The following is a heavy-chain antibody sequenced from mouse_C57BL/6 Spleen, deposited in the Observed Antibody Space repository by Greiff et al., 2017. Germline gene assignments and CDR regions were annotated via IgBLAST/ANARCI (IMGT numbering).Heavy chain of an antibody. CDR3: GRASNYLYYFDY. D-gene: IGHD2-5*01. J-gene: IGHJ2*01. CDR2: INPNYGTT. V-gene: IGHV1-39*01. Sequence: VQLQQSGPELVKPGASVKISCKASGYSFTDYNMNWVKQSNGKSLEWIGVINPNYGTTSYNKKFKGKATLTVDQSSSTAYMQLNLQTSEDSAVYYCGRASNYLYYFDYWGQGTTLTVSS. CDR1: GYSFTDYN.